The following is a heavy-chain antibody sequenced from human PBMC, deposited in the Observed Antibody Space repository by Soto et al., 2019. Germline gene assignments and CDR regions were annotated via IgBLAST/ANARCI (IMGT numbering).Heavy chain of an antibody. V-gene: IGHV1-69*06. Sequence: QVELVQSGAEVKKPGSSVKVSCQASEDTFRNYAISWVRQAPGQGLEWMGGIIPIFGTANYAQKFQGRVTITADTSANTVYLELSSLRSEDTAVYYCARGWNDFPHWGQGTLVTVSS. CDR2: IIPIFGTA. CDR3: ARGWNDFPH. J-gene: IGHJ1*01. CDR1: EDTFRNYA. D-gene: IGHD1-1*01.